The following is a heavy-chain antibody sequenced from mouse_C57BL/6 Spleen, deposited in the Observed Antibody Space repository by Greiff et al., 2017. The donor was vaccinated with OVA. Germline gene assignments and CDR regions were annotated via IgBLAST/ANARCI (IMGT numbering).Heavy chain of an antibody. D-gene: IGHD2-4*01. CDR1: GYTFTDYN. Sequence: EVQLQQSGPELVKPGASVKMSCKASGYTFTDYNMHWVKQSHGKSLEWIGYINPNNGGTSYNQKFKGKATLTVNKSSSTAYMELRRLTSEDSAVYYCARRGYYDYSYYAMDYWGQGTSVTVSS. V-gene: IGHV1-22*01. CDR2: INPNNGGT. CDR3: ARRGYYDYSYYAMDY. J-gene: IGHJ4*01.